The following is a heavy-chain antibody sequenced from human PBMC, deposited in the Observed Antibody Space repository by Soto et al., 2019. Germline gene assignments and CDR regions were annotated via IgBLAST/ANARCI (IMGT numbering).Heavy chain of an antibody. V-gene: IGHV3-30*18. Sequence: QVQLVESGGGVVQPGRSLRLSCAASGFTFNTYGMTWVRQPPGKGLEWVAVISYDGSRKFYADSVKGRFTISRDNSKNTVYLQMNSLRGEDTAVYYCAKDHTSGWSSDSWGQGTLVSVSS. J-gene: IGHJ4*02. CDR3: AKDHTSGWSSDS. CDR2: ISYDGSRK. CDR1: GFTFNTYG. D-gene: IGHD6-19*01.